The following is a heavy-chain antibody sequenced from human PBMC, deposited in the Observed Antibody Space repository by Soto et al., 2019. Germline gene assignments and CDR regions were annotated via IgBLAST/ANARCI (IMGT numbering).Heavy chain of an antibody. CDR2: INHSGST. CDR1: GGSFSGYY. V-gene: IGHV4-34*01. CDR3: ARAWQQRSYYYYYMDV. J-gene: IGHJ6*03. Sequence: SETLSLTCAVYGGSFSGYYLSWIRQPPGKGLEWIGEINHSGSTNYNPSLKSRVTISVDTSKNQFSLKLSSVTAADTAVYYCARAWQQRSYYYYYMDVWGKGTTVTVSS. D-gene: IGHD6-13*01.